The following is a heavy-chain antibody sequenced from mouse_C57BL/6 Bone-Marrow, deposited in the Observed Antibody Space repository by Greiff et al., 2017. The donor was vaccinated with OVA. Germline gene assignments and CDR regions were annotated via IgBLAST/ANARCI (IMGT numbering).Heavy chain of an antibody. D-gene: IGHD1-1*01. CDR1: GFSLTSYG. J-gene: IGHJ1*03. CDR3: AKTGFITTVVATLDWYFDV. CDR2: IWSGGST. Sequence: QVQLKESGPGLVQPSQSLSITCTISGFSLTSYGVHWVRQPPGKGLEWLGVIWSGGSTDYNAAFISRLSISKDNSTSQVFFKMNSLQADDTAIYYCAKTGFITTVVATLDWYFDVWGTGTTVTVSS. V-gene: IGHV2-4*01.